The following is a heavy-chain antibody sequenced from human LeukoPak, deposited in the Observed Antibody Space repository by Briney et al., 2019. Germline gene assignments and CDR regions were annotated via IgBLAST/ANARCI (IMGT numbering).Heavy chain of an antibody. J-gene: IGHJ4*02. CDR1: GFTFSSYG. V-gene: IGHV3-15*01. D-gene: IGHD1-26*01. CDR3: STELRWEPLGFNY. Sequence: TTGGSLRLSCAASGFTFSSYGMNWVRQAPGKGLEWVGRIKSKTDGGTTDYAAPVKGRFTISRDDSESTLYLQMNSLKPEDTAVYYCSTELRWEPLGFNYWGQGTLVTVSS. CDR2: IKSKTDGGTT.